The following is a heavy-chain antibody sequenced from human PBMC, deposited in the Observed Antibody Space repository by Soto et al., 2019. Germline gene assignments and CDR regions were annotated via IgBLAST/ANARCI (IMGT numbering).Heavy chain of an antibody. CDR1: GGSISSSSYY. V-gene: IGHV4-39*07. J-gene: IGHJ6*02. D-gene: IGHD3-9*01. CDR3: ARDVLRYFDWFDSYYYYYGMDV. CDR2: IYYSGST. Sequence: PSETLSLTCTVSGGSISSSSYYWGWIRQPPGKGLEWIGSIYYSGSTYYNPSLKSRVTISVDTSKNQFSLKLSSVTAADTAVYYCARDVLRYFDWFDSYYYYYGMDVWGQGTTVTVSS.